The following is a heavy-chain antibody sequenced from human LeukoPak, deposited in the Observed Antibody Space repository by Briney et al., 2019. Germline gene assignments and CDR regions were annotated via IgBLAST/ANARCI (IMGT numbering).Heavy chain of an antibody. D-gene: IGHD1/OR15-1a*01. CDR1: GGSITSGGYY. CDR2: IYYFGST. J-gene: IGHJ3*02. V-gene: IGHV4-30-4*01. Sequence: PSQTLSLTCTVSGGSITSGGYYWSWIRQPPGKGLEWIGYIYYFGSTYYNPSLKSRVTISVDTSKNQFSLKVSSVTAADTAVYYCAIKGNTVAFDIWGQGTMVTVSS. CDR3: AIKGNTVAFDI.